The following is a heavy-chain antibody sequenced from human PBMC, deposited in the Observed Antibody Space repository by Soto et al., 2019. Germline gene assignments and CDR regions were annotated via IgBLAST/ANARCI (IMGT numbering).Heavy chain of an antibody. V-gene: IGHV4-59*11. CDR3: ARDGREASGMDV. D-gene: IGHD1-26*01. CDR2: IYYRGST. J-gene: IGHJ6*02. Sequence: SETLSLTCTVSGGSISSHYWSWVRQAPGKGLEWIGHIYYRGSTNYNPSLRSRSTISVDASKSQFSPKLNSVTTADTAVYYCARDGREASGMDVWGQGTKVTSP. CDR1: GGSISSHY.